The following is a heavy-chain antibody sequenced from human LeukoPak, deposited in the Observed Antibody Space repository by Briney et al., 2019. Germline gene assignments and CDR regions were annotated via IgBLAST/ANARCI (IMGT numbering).Heavy chain of an antibody. V-gene: IGHV3-23*01. CDR3: VRSRRVVGNPYFYYYIDV. J-gene: IGHJ6*03. CDR2: ISGSGGST. CDR1: GFTFSSYA. D-gene: IGHD2-2*01. Sequence: PGGSLRLSCAASGFTFSSYAMSWVRQAPGKGLEWVSAISGSGGSTYYADSVKGRFTISRDNSKNTLYLQMNSLRAEDTAVYYCVRSRRVVGNPYFYYYIDVWGKGTTVTVAS.